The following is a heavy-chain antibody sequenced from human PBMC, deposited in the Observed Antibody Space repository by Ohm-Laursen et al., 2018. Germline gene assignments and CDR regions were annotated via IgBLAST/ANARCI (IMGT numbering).Heavy chain of an antibody. D-gene: IGHD5-18*01. J-gene: IGHJ4*02. CDR3: ASDFRGYSYGYSYFDY. CDR2: IYYSGST. CDR1: GGSISSSSYY. V-gene: IGHV4-39*01. Sequence: PGTLSLTWTVSGGSISSSSYYWGWIRQPPGKGLEWIGSIYYSGSTYYNPSLKSRVTISVDTSKNQFSLKLTSLTAADTAVYYCASDFRGYSYGYSYFDYWGQGTLVTVSS.